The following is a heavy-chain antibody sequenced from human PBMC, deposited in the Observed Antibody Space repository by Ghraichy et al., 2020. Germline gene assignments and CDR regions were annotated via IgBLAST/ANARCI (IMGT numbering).Heavy chain of an antibody. D-gene: IGHD5-18*01. CDR3: TGFEQLWLPLQFRS. CDR2: IKSKTDGGTT. Sequence: GGSLRLTCAASGFTFSNAWMSWVRQAPGKGLEWVGRIKSKTDGGTTDYAAPVKGRFTISRDDSKNTLYLQMNSLKTEDTAVYYCTGFEQLWLPLQFRSWGQGTLVTVSS. V-gene: IGHV3-15*01. J-gene: IGHJ5*02. CDR1: GFTFSNAW.